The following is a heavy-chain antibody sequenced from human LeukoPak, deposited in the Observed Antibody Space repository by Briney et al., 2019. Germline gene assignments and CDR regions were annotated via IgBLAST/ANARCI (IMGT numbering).Heavy chain of an antibody. CDR3: TTVSGY. J-gene: IGHJ4*02. V-gene: IGHV3-15*01. Sequence: PGGSLRLSCAASGFTFSNAWMSWVRQAPGEGLEWVGRIKSNTDGGTTDYAAPVKGRFTISRDDSKNTLYLQMNSLKTEDTAVYYCTTVSGYWGQGTLVTVSS. CDR2: IKSNTDGGTT. CDR1: GFTFSNAW.